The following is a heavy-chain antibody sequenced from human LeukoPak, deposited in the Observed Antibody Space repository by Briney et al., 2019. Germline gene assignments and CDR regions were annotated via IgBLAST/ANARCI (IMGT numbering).Heavy chain of an antibody. D-gene: IGHD3-10*01. CDR3: ARMNFNRMVRGSGRVD. CDR2: INHSGST. Sequence: SETLSLTCAVYGGSFSGYYWSWIRQPPGKGLEWIGEINHSGSTNYNPSLKSRVTISVDTSKNQFSLKLSSVTAADTAVYYCARMNFNRMVRGSGRVDWGQGTLVTVSS. CDR1: GGSFSGYY. V-gene: IGHV4-34*01. J-gene: IGHJ4*02.